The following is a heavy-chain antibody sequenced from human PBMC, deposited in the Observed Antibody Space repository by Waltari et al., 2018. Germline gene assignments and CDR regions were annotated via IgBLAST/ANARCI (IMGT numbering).Heavy chain of an antibody. J-gene: IGHJ4*02. CDR3: AKAPLGELSPFDY. V-gene: IGHV3-23*03. D-gene: IGHD3-16*02. Sequence: EVQLLESGGGLVQPGGSLRLSCAASGFTFSSYAMSWVRQAPGKGVEWVSVIYSGGSITYYADSVKGPFTISRDTSKNTLYLQMNSLRAEDTAVYYCAKAPLGELSPFDYWGQGTLVTVSS. CDR1: GFTFSSYA. CDR2: IYSGGSIT.